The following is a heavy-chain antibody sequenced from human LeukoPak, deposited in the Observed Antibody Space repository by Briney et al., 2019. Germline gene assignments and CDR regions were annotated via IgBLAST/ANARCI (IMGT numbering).Heavy chain of an antibody. CDR3: ARVGRYYDSSGYDY. Sequence: PGGSLRLSCAASGFTFSSYGMHWVRQAPGKGLEWVAVIWYDGSNKYYADSVKGRFTISRDNSKNTLYLQMNSLRAEDTAVYYCARVGRYYDSSGYDYWGQGTLVTVSS. V-gene: IGHV3-33*01. CDR1: GFTFSSYG. D-gene: IGHD3-22*01. CDR2: IWYDGSNK. J-gene: IGHJ4*02.